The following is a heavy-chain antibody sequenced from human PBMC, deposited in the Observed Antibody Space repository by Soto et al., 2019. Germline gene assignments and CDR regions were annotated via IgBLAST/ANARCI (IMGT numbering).Heavy chain of an antibody. V-gene: IGHV3-11*06. J-gene: IGHJ4*02. CDR3: ARSIRATSPLTF. CDR1: GFTFTDYH. CDR2: ISETGSHT. D-gene: IGHD7-27*01. Sequence: GGSLRLSCEASGFTFTDYHMSWIRQAPGKGLEWVALISETGSHTAYAESVKGRFTISRDNARPSVFLQMNSLRSDGTAVYFCARSIRATSPLTFWGQGTPVTVS.